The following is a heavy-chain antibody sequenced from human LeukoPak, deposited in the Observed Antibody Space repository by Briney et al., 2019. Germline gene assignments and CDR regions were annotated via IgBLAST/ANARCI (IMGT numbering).Heavy chain of an antibody. V-gene: IGHV3-23*01. D-gene: IGHD2/OR15-2a*01. CDR1: GFTFSSYG. J-gene: IGHJ6*03. Sequence: TGGTLRLSCAASGFTFSSYGMSWVRQAPGKGLEWVSAISGSGGSTYYADSVKGRFTISRDNSKNTLYLQMNSLRAEDTAVYYCAKKIGPQESYYYYYMDVWGKGTTVTISS. CDR2: ISGSGGST. CDR3: AKKIGPQESYYYYYMDV.